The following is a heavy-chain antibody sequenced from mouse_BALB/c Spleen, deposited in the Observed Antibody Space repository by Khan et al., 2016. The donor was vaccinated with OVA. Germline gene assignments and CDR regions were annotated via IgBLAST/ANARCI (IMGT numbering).Heavy chain of an antibody. CDR3: ARDAGRY. J-gene: IGHJ4*01. D-gene: IGHD3-3*01. CDR2: INPNNGVT. CDR1: GYTFTEYT. V-gene: IGHV1-22*01. Sequence: EVQLQESGPELVKPGASVKMSCKTSGYTFTEYTLHWVKQSHGKSLEWIGVINPNNGVTSYNQKFKGKATLTVDKSSSTAYMEFRSLTSEDSAVYYGARDAGRYWGQGTSVTVSS.